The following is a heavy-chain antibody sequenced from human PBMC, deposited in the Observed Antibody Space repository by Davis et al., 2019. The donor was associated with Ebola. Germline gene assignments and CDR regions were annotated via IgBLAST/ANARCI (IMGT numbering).Heavy chain of an antibody. CDR3: TRHSPSSTHFNYGMDV. CDR2: IRTKANNYAA. V-gene: IGHV3-73*01. CDR1: GFTFSGSA. D-gene: IGHD2-2*01. Sequence: PGGSLRLSCATSGFTFSGSAIHWVRQASGKGLEWIGRIRTKANNYAAAYAASVEGRFIISRDDSKNTAYLQMNSLQTEDTAVYYCTRHSPSSTHFNYGMDVWGQGTTVTVSS. J-gene: IGHJ6*02.